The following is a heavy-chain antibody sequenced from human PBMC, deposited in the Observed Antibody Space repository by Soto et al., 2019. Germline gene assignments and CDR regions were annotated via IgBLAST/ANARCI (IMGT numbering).Heavy chain of an antibody. Sequence: SETLSLTCAVYGGSFSGYYWSWIRQPPGKGLEWIGEINHSGSTNYNPSLKSRVTISVDTSKNQFSLKLSSVTAADTAVYYCARDPYGSGKNYMDVWGKGTTVTVS. CDR2: INHSGST. D-gene: IGHD3-10*01. CDR1: GGSFSGYY. CDR3: ARDPYGSGKNYMDV. J-gene: IGHJ6*03. V-gene: IGHV4-34*01.